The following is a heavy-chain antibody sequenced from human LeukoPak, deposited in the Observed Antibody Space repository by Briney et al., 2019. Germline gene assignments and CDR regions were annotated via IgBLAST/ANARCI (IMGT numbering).Heavy chain of an antibody. CDR3: ARGRRRCSGGSCYPNWYFDL. D-gene: IGHD2-15*01. CDR1: GYTFTSYD. Sequence: ASVKVSCKASGYTFTSYDINWVRQATGQGLEWMGWMNPNSGNTGYAQKFQGRVTMTSNTSISTAYMELSSLRSEDTAVYYCARGRRRCSGGSCYPNWYFDLWGRGTLVTVSS. V-gene: IGHV1-8*01. J-gene: IGHJ2*01. CDR2: MNPNSGNT.